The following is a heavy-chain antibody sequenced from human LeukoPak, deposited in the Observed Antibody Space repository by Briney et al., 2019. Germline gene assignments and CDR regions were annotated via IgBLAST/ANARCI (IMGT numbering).Heavy chain of an antibody. J-gene: IGHJ5*02. CDR3: ARSYSSGYPNWFDP. CDR1: GFTFSDYY. D-gene: IGHD3-22*01. Sequence: GGFLRLSCAASGFTFSDYYMSWIRQAPGKGLEWVSYISSSGSTIYYADSVKGRFTISRDNAKNSLYLQMNSLRAEDTAVYYCARSYSSGYPNWFDPWGQGTLVTVSS. V-gene: IGHV3-11*04. CDR2: ISSSGSTI.